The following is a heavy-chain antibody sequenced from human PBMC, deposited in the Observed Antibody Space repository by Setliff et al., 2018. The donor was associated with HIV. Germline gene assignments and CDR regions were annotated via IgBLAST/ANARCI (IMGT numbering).Heavy chain of an antibody. D-gene: IGHD3-22*01. CDR2: IYTTGST. Sequence: PSETLSLTCTVSGGSISSNWWGWIRQPPGKGLEWIGYIYTTGSTNYNPSLKSRVTISLDTSKNQLSLKLSSVTAADTAVYYCAHYYYDTSGQPFDYWGQGTLVTVSS. V-gene: IGHV4-4*09. CDR1: GGSISSNW. J-gene: IGHJ4*02. CDR3: AHYYYDTSGQPFDY.